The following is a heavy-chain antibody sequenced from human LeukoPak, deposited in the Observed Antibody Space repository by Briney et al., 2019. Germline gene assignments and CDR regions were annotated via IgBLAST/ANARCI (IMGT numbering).Heavy chain of an antibody. Sequence: GGSLRLSCAASGLTFPNYWMTWLRQARGKGPEWVASISENGDGKFYVDSVKGRFTISRDNAENSLYLQMNILRAEDTAVYYCVRGHHGLEVWGQGTTVTVSS. J-gene: IGHJ6*02. CDR1: GLTFPNYW. V-gene: IGHV3-7*04. CDR2: ISENGDGK. CDR3: VRGHHGLEV.